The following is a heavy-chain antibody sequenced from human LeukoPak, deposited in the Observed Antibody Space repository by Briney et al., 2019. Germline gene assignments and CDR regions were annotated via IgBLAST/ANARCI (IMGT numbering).Heavy chain of an antibody. CDR3: ARDRNAFDI. CDR2: IYYSGST. CDR1: GGSISSSSYY. V-gene: IGHV4-39*07. Sequence: SETLSLTCTVSGGSISSSSYYWGWIRQPPGKGLEWIGSIYYSGSTYYNPSLKSRVTISVDTSKNQFSLKLSSVTAADTAVYYCARDRNAFDIWGQGTMVTVSS. D-gene: IGHD1-14*01. J-gene: IGHJ3*02.